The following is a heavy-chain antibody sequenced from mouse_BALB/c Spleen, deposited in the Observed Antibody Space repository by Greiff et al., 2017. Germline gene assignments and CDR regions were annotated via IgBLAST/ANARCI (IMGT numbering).Heavy chain of an antibody. CDR1: GFNIKDTY. V-gene: IGHV14-3*02. D-gene: IGHD2-4*01. CDR2: IDPANGNT. CDR3: AFYYDYDEAMDY. J-gene: IGHJ4*01. Sequence: EVQVVESGAELVKPGASVKLSCTASGFNIKDTYMHWVKQRPEQGLEWIGRIDPANGNTKYDPKFQGKATITADTSSNTAYLQLSSLTSEDTAVYYCAFYYDYDEAMDYWGQGTSVTVSS.